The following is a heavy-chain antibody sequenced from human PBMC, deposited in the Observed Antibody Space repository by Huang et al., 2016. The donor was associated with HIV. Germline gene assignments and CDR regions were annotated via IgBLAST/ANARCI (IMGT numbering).Heavy chain of an antibody. CDR1: GFTFGSFG. CDR3: AKDLTYTFGRHFDY. D-gene: IGHD3-3*01. Sequence: QVQLVESGGGVVQPGGSLRLSCTVSGFTFGSFGMHWGRQAPGKGLEWVAFIRYDGNNYYYADSGRGRFTISRDNSKDTLYLQMNRLRPDDSAVYYCAKDLTYTFGRHFDYWGRGTLVTVSS. CDR2: IRYDGNNY. V-gene: IGHV3-30*02. J-gene: IGHJ4*02.